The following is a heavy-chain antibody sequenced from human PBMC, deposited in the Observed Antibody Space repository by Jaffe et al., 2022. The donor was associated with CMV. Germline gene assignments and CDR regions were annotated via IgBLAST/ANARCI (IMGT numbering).Heavy chain of an antibody. CDR3: ARSRDPYKTNWFDAFDI. J-gene: IGHJ3*02. V-gene: IGHV3-11*01. CDR2: ISNSGTTI. Sequence: QVQLVESGGGLVKPGGSLRLSCAASGFTFNDYYMTWIRQTPAKGLEWLSNISNSGTTIYYADSVKGRFTISRDNAKKSLYLQMNNLRAEDTAVYFCARSRDPYKTNWFDAFDIWGQGTVVTVSS. D-gene: IGHD1-1*01. CDR1: GFTFNDYY.